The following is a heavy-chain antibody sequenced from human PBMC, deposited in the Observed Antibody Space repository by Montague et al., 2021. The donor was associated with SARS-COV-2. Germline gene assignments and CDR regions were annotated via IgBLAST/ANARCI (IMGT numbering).Heavy chain of an antibody. V-gene: IGHV5-51*01. CDR3: AILARDSETSVDY. J-gene: IGHJ4*02. D-gene: IGHD3-10*01. CDR1: GYSFTKYW. Sequence: QSVAEVKPPGDSLKISCRASGYSFTKYWIAWVRQVPGRGLEWMGIVYPGDSDTRYSPSFEGQVTFSADKSINTAYVQWSSLKASDTAYYFCAILARDSETSVDYWGQGSLVT. CDR2: VYPGDSDT.